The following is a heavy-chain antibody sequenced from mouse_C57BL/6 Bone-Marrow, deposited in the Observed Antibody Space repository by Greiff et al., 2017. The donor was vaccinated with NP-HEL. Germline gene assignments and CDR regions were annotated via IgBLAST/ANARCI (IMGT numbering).Heavy chain of an antibody. D-gene: IGHD2-4*01. V-gene: IGHV1-81*01. CDR2: IYPRSGNT. CDR1: GYTFTSYG. CDR3: ARHYDYAYYAMDY. J-gene: IGHJ4*01. Sequence: VQLKQSGAELARPGASVKLSCKASGYTFTSYGISWVKQRTGQGLEWIGEIYPRSGNTYYNEKFKGKATLTADKSSSTAYMELRSLTSEDSAVYFCARHYDYAYYAMDYWGQGTSVTVSS.